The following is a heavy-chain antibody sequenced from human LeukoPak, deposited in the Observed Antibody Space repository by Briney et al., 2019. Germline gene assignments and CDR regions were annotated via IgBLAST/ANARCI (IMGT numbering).Heavy chain of an antibody. D-gene: IGHD3-10*01. CDR2: ISASGIGT. CDR3: SNLRGSASSYFDS. CDR1: GFTFSTYV. Sequence: GGSLRLSCAASGFTFSTYVMSWVRQAPGKGLEWVSTISASGIGTYYADSVKGRFTVSRDNSKNTLYLQMNSLRAEDTAVYFCSNLRGSASSYFDSWGQATLVTVSS. J-gene: IGHJ4*02. V-gene: IGHV3-23*01.